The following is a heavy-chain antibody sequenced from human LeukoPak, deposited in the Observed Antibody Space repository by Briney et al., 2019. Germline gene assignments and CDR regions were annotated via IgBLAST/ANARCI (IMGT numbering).Heavy chain of an antibody. Sequence: GGSLRLSCAASGFTFSSYSMNWVRQAPGKGLEWVSSISSSSSYIYYADSVKGRFTISRDNAKNSLYLQMNSLRAEDTAVYYRARDRNWIDKMIDYWGQGTLVTVSS. CDR3: ARDRNWIDKMIDY. CDR1: GFTFSSYS. V-gene: IGHV3-21*01. D-gene: IGHD1-1*01. J-gene: IGHJ4*02. CDR2: ISSSSSYI.